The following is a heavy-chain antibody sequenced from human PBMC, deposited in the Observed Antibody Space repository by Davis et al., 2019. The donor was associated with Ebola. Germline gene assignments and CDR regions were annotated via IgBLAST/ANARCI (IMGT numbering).Heavy chain of an antibody. CDR1: GYSFTTYW. CDR2: IYSGDSDT. CDR3: ARQEALYGSIDN. Sequence: GESLKISCKGSGYSFTTYWIAWVRQMPGKGLEWMGIIYSGDSDTRYRPSFEGQVTISVDRSINTAYLQWSRLKASDSAMYYCARQEALYGSIDNWGQGTLVTVSS. J-gene: IGHJ4*02. D-gene: IGHD6-13*01. V-gene: IGHV5-51*01.